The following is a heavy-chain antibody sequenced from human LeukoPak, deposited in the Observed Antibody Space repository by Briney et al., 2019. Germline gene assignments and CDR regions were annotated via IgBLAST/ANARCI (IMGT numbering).Heavy chain of an antibody. V-gene: IGHV3-21*01. CDR2: ISSSSSYI. D-gene: IGHD6-6*01. J-gene: IGHJ5*02. CDR3: ARASSSVGWFDP. CDR1: GFTFSSYS. Sequence: GGSLRLSCAASGFTFSSYSMNWVRQAPGKRLEWVSSISSSSSYIYYADSVKGRFTISRDNAKNSLYLQMNSLRAEDTAVYYCARASSSVGWFDPWGQGTLVTVSS.